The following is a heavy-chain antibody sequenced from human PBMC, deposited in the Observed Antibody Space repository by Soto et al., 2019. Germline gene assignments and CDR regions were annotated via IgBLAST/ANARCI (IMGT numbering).Heavy chain of an antibody. CDR3: AKDRGLGYYDSSGYYWNY. V-gene: IGHV3-23*01. D-gene: IGHD3-22*01. J-gene: IGHJ4*02. CDR2: TSGSGGST. CDR1: GFTFSSYA. Sequence: EVQLLESGGGLVQPGGSLRLSCAASGFTFSSYAMSWVRQAPGKGLEWVSATSGSGGSTYYADSVKGRFTISRDNSKNTLYLQMNSLRAEDTAVYYCAKDRGLGYYDSSGYYWNYWGQGTLVTVSS.